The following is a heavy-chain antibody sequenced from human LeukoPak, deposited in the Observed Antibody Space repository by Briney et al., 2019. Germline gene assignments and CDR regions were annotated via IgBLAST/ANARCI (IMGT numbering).Heavy chain of an antibody. CDR2: IYYSGST. CDR1: GGSITSSSYY. D-gene: IGHD3-9*01. Sequence: SETLSLTCTVSGGSITSSSYYWGWIRQPPGKGLEWIGSIYYSGSTYYNPSLKSRVTISVDTSKNQFSLKLSSVTAADTAVYYCARLLTRYYDTSYYFDYWGQGTQVTVSS. V-gene: IGHV4-39*01. CDR3: ARLLTRYYDTSYYFDY. J-gene: IGHJ4*02.